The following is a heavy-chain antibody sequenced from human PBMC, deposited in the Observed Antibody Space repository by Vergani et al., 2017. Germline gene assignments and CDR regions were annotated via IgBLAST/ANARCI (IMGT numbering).Heavy chain of an antibody. CDR1: GGSFSGYY. V-gene: IGHV4-34*01. CDR3: ARGGRISSGYYPEYFQH. CDR2: INNSGST. J-gene: IGHJ1*01. Sequence: QVQLPQWGAGLLKPSEPLSLTCAVYGGSFSGYYWSWIRQPPGKGLEWNGEINNSGSTNYNPSLKSRVTISVDTSKNQFSLKLSPVTAAYTAVYYCARGGRISSGYYPEYFQHWGQGTLVTVAS. D-gene: IGHD3-22*01.